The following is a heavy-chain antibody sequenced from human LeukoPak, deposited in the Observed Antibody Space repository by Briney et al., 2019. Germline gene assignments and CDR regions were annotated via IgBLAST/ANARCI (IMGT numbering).Heavy chain of an antibody. CDR1: GFTFNIHA. CDR2: LNSNGGAT. J-gene: IGHJ4*02. V-gene: IGHV3-64*02. Sequence: GGPLRLSCAASGFTFNIHAMHWVRQAPGKGLEYVSGLNSNGGATYYSDSVQARFVISRDNSKNTLYLQMDRLRTEDTAVYYCARSPTTGWYYFEDWGQGTLVTVSS. CDR3: ARSPTTGWYYFED. D-gene: IGHD6-19*01.